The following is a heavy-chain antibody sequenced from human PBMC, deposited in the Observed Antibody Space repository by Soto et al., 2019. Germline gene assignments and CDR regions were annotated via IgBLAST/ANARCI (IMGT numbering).Heavy chain of an antibody. J-gene: IGHJ4*02. Sequence: GRSLRLSCAASGFTFSSYVITWVRQAPGKGLEWVSSISGSSGYIYYADSVMGRFTISRDNAKNSLYLQMNSLRAEDTAVYYCARVSPPLAYGGGDCDFKTSTDYWGQGTMVTVSS. V-gene: IGHV3-21*01. CDR2: ISGSSGYI. D-gene: IGHD2-21*02. CDR1: GFTFSSYV. CDR3: ARVSPPLAYGGGDCDFKTSTDY.